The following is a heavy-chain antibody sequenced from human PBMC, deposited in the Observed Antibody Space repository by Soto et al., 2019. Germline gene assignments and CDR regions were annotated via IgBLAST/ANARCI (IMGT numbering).Heavy chain of an antibody. CDR3: ARAGGTTVTGLWHFDS. D-gene: IGHD4-17*01. J-gene: IGHJ4*02. V-gene: IGHV3-33*01. Sequence: QVQLVESGGGVVQPGRSLRLSCEASGFTFNTYSLHWVRQPPGKGLEWLAAIWYDGTQKYYADSVKGRFIISRDNSKNPLHLEVNSLRAEDTAVYYCARAGGTTVTGLWHFDSWGQGTLVTVSS. CDR1: GFTFNTYS. CDR2: IWYDGTQK.